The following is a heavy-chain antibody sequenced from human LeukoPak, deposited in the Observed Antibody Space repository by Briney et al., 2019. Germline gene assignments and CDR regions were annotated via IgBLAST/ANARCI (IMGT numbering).Heavy chain of an antibody. CDR1: GFTFSNAW. CDR3: TTVGDYYYGMDV. D-gene: IGHD3-10*01. V-gene: IGHV3-15*01. Sequence: GGSLRLSCAAAGFTFSNAWMSWVRQAPGKGLEWVGRIKSKTGGGTTDYAAPVKGRFTISRDDLKNTLYLQMNSLKTEDTAVYYCTTVGDYYYGMDVWGQGTTVTVSS. J-gene: IGHJ6*02. CDR2: IKSKTGGGTT.